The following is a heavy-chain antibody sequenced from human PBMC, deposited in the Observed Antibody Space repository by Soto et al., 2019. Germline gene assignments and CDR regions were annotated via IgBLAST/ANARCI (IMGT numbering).Heavy chain of an antibody. CDR1: GGTFSSYA. V-gene: IGHV1-69*01. J-gene: IGHJ6*02. Sequence: QVQLVQSGAEVKKPGSSVKVSCKASGGTFSSYAIRWVRQAPGQGREWMGGIIPIFGTANYAQKFQGRVTITADESTSKAYMALSSLRSEDTAVYYCAREYGGDYEHYLGYYYYGMDVCGQGNTVTV. CDR3: AREYGGDYEHYLGYYYYGMDV. CDR2: IIPIFGTA. D-gene: IGHD4-17*01.